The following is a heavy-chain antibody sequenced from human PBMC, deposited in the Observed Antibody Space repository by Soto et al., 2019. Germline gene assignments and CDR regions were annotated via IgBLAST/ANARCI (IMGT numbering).Heavy chain of an antibody. CDR1: GYTFTSYG. J-gene: IGHJ6*03. V-gene: IGHV1-18*01. Sequence: ASVKVSCKASGYTFTSYGISWVRQAPGQGLEWMGWISAYNGNTNYAQKLQGRVTMTTDTSTSTAYMELRSLRSDDTAVYYCARTSYYDFWSGYYGYYYYMDVWGKGTTVTVSS. CDR3: ARTSYYDFWSGYYGYYYYMDV. CDR2: ISAYNGNT. D-gene: IGHD3-3*01.